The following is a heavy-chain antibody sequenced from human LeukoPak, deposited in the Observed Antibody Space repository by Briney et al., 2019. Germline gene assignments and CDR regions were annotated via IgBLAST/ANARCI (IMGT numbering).Heavy chain of an antibody. D-gene: IGHD7-27*01. Sequence: GGSLRLSSAPSGFTASSNYMSAGPQAPGKGLGWGSVIYSGGSTYYADSVKGRFTISKDNPKTTLYLQINSLRPEDTAVYYWARSPPIWGLKYYFDYWGQGTLVTVSS. J-gene: IGHJ4*02. CDR2: IYSGGST. CDR1: GFTASSNY. CDR3: ARSPPIWGLKYYFDY. V-gene: IGHV3-53*01.